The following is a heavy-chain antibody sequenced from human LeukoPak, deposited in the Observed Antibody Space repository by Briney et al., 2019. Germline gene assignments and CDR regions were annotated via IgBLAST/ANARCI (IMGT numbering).Heavy chain of an antibody. D-gene: IGHD6-13*01. CDR2: IKQDGSEK. Sequence: GGSLRLSCAASGFTFSTYWMSWVRQAPGKGLEWVANIKQDGSEKYYVDSVKGRFTVSRDNAKNPLYLQMNSLRAEDTAVYYCARDSFLAAAGGFDYWGQGTLVTVSS. J-gene: IGHJ4*02. CDR1: GFTFSTYW. CDR3: ARDSFLAAAGGFDY. V-gene: IGHV3-7*01.